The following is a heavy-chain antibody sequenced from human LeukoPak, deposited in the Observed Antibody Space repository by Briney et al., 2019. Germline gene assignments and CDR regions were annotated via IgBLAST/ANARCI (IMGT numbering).Heavy chain of an antibody. D-gene: IGHD3-10*01. J-gene: IGHJ4*02. CDR1: GGSISSYY. CDR3: ARRGRGLYGSGSYYNAPWGY. CDR2: IYTSGST. Sequence: SETLSLTCTVSGGSISSYYWSWIRQPAGKGLEWIGRIYTSGSTNYNPSLKSRVTMSVDTSKNQFSLKLSSVTAADTAVYYCARRGRGLYGSGSYYNAPWGYWGQGTLVTVSS. V-gene: IGHV4-4*07.